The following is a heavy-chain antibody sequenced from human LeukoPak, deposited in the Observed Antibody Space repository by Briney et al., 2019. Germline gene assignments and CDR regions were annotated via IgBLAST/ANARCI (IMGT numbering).Heavy chain of an antibody. Sequence: GESLRLSCAASGFTFSTYAMHWLRQASGKGLEWAAVISYDESNKYYADSVKGRFTISRDNSKNTLFLQMNSLRTDDTAVYYCARDPGFDPWGQGTLVTVSS. CDR3: ARDPGFDP. CDR1: GFTFSTYA. CDR2: ISYDESNK. J-gene: IGHJ5*02. V-gene: IGHV3-30*04.